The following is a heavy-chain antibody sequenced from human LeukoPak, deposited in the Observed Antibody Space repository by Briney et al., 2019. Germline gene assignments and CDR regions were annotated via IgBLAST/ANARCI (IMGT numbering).Heavy chain of an antibody. Sequence: SETLSLTCTVSGGSISSYYWSWIRQPPGKGLEWIGYIYYSGSTNYNPSLKSRVTISVDTSKNQFSLKLSSVTAADTAVYYCARGNCQAPSTSRQPLFDYWGQGTLVTVSS. D-gene: IGHD2-2*01. CDR2: IYYSGST. J-gene: IGHJ4*02. V-gene: IGHV4-59*08. CDR1: GGSISSYY. CDR3: ARGNCQAPSTSRQPLFDY.